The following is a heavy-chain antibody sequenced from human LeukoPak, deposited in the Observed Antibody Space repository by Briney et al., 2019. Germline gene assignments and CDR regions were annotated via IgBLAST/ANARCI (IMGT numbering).Heavy chain of an antibody. CDR1: GYTFTGYS. CDR2: INPKTGTA. D-gene: IGHD6-19*01. J-gene: IGHJ4*02. CDR3: ARVAGIAVAGTAGPFDY. V-gene: IGHV1-2*02. Sequence: ASVKVSCKASGYTFTGYSIYWVRQTPGQKLEWMGWINPKTGTANSAQKFQGRVTMTRDTSMSTAYMELSRLRSDDTAVYYCARVAGIAVAGTAGPFDYWGQGTLVTVSS.